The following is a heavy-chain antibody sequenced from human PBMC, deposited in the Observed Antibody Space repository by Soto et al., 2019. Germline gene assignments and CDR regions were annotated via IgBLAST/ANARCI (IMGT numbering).Heavy chain of an antibody. J-gene: IGHJ5*02. V-gene: IGHV3-73*01. CDR3: TRSFSSRIWSWFDP. D-gene: IGHD3-10*01. CDR1: GFTFSGSA. Sequence: EVQLVESGGGLVQPGGSLKLSCAASGFTFSGSAMHWVRQASGKGLEWVARIRSKANSYGTADAASVKGRFTISRDDSKNTAYLQMNSLKTEDTAVYYCTRSFSSRIWSWFDPWGQGTLVTVSS. CDR2: IRSKANSYGT.